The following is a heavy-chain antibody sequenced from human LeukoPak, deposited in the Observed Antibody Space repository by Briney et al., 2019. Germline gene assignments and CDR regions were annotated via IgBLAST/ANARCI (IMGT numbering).Heavy chain of an antibody. Sequence: GGSLRLSCAASGFTFSSYGMHWVRQAPGKGLEWVAVIWYDGSNKYYADSVKGRSTISGDNSKNTLYLQMNSLRAEDTAVYYCARDRLSMTTVTTLDYWGQGTLVTVSS. V-gene: IGHV3-33*01. D-gene: IGHD4-17*01. CDR3: ARDRLSMTTVTTLDY. CDR1: GFTFSSYG. J-gene: IGHJ4*02. CDR2: IWYDGSNK.